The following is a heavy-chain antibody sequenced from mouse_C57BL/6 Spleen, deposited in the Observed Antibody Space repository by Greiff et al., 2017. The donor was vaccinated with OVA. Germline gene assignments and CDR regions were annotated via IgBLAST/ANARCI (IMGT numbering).Heavy chain of an antibody. Sequence: VKLQQPGAELVKPGASVKLSCKASGYTFTSYWMQWVKQRPGQGLEWIVDIDPSDSYTTYNQKFIGQAPLSVDTSSSTDYMQLSNLTSEESAVYYCARDLTSDYWGQGTTLTVSS. CDR1: GYTFTSYW. V-gene: IGHV1-50*01. CDR3: ARDLTSDY. D-gene: IGHD4-1*01. J-gene: IGHJ2*01. CDR2: IDPSDSYT.